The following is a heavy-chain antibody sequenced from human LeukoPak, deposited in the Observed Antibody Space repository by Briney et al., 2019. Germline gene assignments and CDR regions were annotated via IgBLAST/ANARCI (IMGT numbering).Heavy chain of an antibody. D-gene: IGHD2-8*01. CDR3: ARDCPWCMPANDAFDI. V-gene: IGHV4-31*03. CDR2: IYYSGST. Sequence: PSQTLPLTCTVSGGSISSGGYYWSWIRQHPGKGLEWIGYIYYSGSTYYNPSLKSRVTISVDTSKNQFSLKLSSVTAADTAVYYCARDCPWCMPANDAFDIWGQGTMVTVSS. J-gene: IGHJ3*02. CDR1: GGSISSGGYY.